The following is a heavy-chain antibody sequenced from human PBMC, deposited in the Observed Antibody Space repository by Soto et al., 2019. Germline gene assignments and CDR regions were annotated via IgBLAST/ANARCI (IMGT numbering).Heavy chain of an antibody. J-gene: IGHJ5*01. V-gene: IGHV3-30-3*01. CDR3: AREGGSYYRTLDS. CDR2: ISYDGSNN. CDR1: GFTFSSYA. Sequence: QVQLVESGGGVVQPGRSLRLSCAASGFTFSSYAMHWVRQAPGKGLEWVAVISYDGSNNYYADSVKGRFTISRDNSKNTLYLQMNSLRAEDTAVYYCAREGGSYYRTLDSWGQGTLVTVYS. D-gene: IGHD1-26*01.